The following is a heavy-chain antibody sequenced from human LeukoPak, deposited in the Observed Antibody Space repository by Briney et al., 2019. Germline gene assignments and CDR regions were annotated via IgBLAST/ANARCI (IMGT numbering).Heavy chain of an antibody. CDR1: GFTFRSFA. Sequence: GGSLRLSCAASGFTFRSFAMTWVRQAPGKGLEWVASITGNHGPTYNTDSVKDRFTISRDNSQNTLYLQMDSLRAEDTAVYYCAKASWVSSADAVLWGQGTVVTVSS. J-gene: IGHJ4*02. CDR3: AKASWVSSADAVL. CDR2: ITGNHGPT. V-gene: IGHV3-23*01. D-gene: IGHD3-16*01.